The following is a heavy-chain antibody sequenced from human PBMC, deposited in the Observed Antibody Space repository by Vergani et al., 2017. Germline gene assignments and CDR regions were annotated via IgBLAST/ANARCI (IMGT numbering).Heavy chain of an antibody. Sequence: VQLVESGGGLVKPGGSLRLSCAASGFTFSSYGMHWVRQAPGKGLEWVAVISYDGSNKYYADSVKGRFTISRDNSKNTLYLQMNSLRAEDTAVYYCAKDLLKWELLGGFDYWGQGTLVTVSS. J-gene: IGHJ4*02. V-gene: IGHV3-30*18. CDR3: AKDLLKWELLGGFDY. CDR1: GFTFSSYG. D-gene: IGHD1-26*01. CDR2: ISYDGSNK.